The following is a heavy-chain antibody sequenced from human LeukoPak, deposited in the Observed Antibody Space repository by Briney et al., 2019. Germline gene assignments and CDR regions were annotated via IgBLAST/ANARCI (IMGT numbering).Heavy chain of an antibody. V-gene: IGHV3-21*01. CDR2: ISSSSSYI. Sequence: GGSLRLSCAASGFTFSSYSMNWVRQAPGEGLEWVSSISSSSSYIYYADSVKGRFTISRDNAKNSLYLQMNSLRAEDTAVYYCARDGIAAAGIYFDYWGQGTLVTVSS. J-gene: IGHJ4*02. CDR3: ARDGIAAAGIYFDY. D-gene: IGHD6-13*01. CDR1: GFTFSSYS.